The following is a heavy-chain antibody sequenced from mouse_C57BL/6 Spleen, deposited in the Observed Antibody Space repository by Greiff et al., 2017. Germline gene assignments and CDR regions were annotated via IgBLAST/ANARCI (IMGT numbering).Heavy chain of an antibody. D-gene: IGHD2-4*01. CDR2: INPNYGTT. CDR3: ARGPYYDYDAGAMDY. Sequence: EVKLQESGPELVKPGASVKISCKASGYSFTDYNMNWVKQSHGKSLEWIGVINPNYGTTSYNQKFKGKATLTVDQSSSTAYMRLNSLTSEDSAVYYCARGPYYDYDAGAMDYWGQGTSVTVSS. CDR1: GYSFTDYN. J-gene: IGHJ4*01. V-gene: IGHV1-39*01.